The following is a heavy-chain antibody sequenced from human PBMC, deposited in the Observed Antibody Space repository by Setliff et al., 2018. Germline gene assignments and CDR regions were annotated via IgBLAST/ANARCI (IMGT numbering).Heavy chain of an antibody. J-gene: IGHJ4*02. CDR3: ARGPYSSSWYALRPLEGLNDY. Sequence: GGSLRLSCVASGFTFRTYSVNWVRQAPGKGLEWISYISTSSGTIYYADSVKGRFTISRDNAKNSVYLQMNSLRAEDTAAYYCARGPYSSSWYALRPLEGLNDYWGQGTLVTVSS. CDR1: GFTFRTYS. D-gene: IGHD6-13*01. V-gene: IGHV3-48*01. CDR2: ISTSSGTI.